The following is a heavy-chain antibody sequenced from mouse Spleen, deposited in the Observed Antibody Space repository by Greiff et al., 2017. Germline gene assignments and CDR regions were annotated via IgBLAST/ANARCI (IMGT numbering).Heavy chain of an antibody. V-gene: IGHV1-81*01. D-gene: IGHD3-2*01. CDR1: GYTFTSYG. J-gene: IGHJ4*01. Sequence: QVQLKQSGAELARPGASVKLSCKASGYTFTSYGISWVKHRTGQGLEWIGEIYPRSGNTYYNEKFKGKATLTADKSSSTAYMELRSLTSEDSAVYFCARRDSSGYVEAMDYWGQGTSVTVSS. CDR3: ARRDSSGYVEAMDY. CDR2: IYPRSGNT.